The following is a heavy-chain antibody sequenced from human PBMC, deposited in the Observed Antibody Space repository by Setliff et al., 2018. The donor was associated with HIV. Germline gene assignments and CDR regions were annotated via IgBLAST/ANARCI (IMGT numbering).Heavy chain of an antibody. V-gene: IGHV1-18*01. CDR3: ARGAYSSIWFSQALNSFAI. D-gene: IGHD6-13*01. Sequence: ASVKVSCKASGYRFSSYGITWVRKAPGQGLEWMGWISAYNGNTKYTQKYQGRVTMTTDTSTSTAYRELRSLRSDDTAGYYCARGAYSSIWFSQALNSFAIWGQGTMVTVSS. CDR1: GYRFSSYG. CDR2: ISAYNGNT. J-gene: IGHJ3*02.